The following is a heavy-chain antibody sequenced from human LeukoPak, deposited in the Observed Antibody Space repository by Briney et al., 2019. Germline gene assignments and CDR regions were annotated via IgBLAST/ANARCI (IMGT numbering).Heavy chain of an antibody. Sequence: GASVKVSCKVSGYILTELSMHWVRQAPGKGLEWMGGFDPEDGETIYAQKFQGRVTMTEDTSTDTAYMELSSLRSEDTAVYYCATLDRSGGDYFDYWGQGTLVTVSS. J-gene: IGHJ4*02. V-gene: IGHV1-24*01. CDR2: FDPEDGET. D-gene: IGHD3-10*01. CDR3: ATLDRSGGDYFDY. CDR1: GYILTELS.